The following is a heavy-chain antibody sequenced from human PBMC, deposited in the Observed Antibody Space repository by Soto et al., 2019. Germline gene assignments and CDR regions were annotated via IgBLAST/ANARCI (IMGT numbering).Heavy chain of an antibody. CDR2: IWYDGSNK. V-gene: IGHV3-33*01. Sequence: QVQLVESGGGVVQPGRSLRLSCAASGFTFSSYGMHWVRQAPGKGLEWVAVIWYDGSNKYYADSVKGRFTISRDNSKNTLYLQMNSLRAEDMAVYYCARDPTITMIVVAYHYYGMDVWGQGTTVTVSS. J-gene: IGHJ6*02. CDR1: GFTFSSYG. D-gene: IGHD3-22*01. CDR3: ARDPTITMIVVAYHYYGMDV.